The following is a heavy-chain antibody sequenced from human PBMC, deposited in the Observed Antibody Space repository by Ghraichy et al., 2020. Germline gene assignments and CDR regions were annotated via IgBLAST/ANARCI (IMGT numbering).Heavy chain of an antibody. J-gene: IGHJ4*02. CDR3: TTERVVVVPAGANDY. V-gene: IGHV3-15*01. Sequence: GGSLRLSCAASGFTFSNAWMSWVRQAPGKGLEWVGRIKSKTDGGTSDYAAPVKGRFTISRDDSKNTLYLQMNSLKTEDTAVYYCTTERVVVVPAGANDYWGQGTLVTVSS. CDR2: IKSKTDGGTS. D-gene: IGHD2-2*01. CDR1: GFTFSNAW.